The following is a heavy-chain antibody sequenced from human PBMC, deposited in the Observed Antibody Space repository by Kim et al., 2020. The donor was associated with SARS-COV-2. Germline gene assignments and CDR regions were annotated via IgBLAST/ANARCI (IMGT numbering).Heavy chain of an antibody. Sequence: ASVKVSCKASGYTFATYPLHWVRQAPGQRLEWMGWINADNGNTRYSQKFQGRVTITRDTTPTTSYMFLSSLRSEDTAVYYCARYYDSTYGMDVWGQGTTVTVSS. CDR1: GYTFATYP. CDR3: ARYYDSTYGMDV. CDR2: INADNGNT. J-gene: IGHJ6*02. D-gene: IGHD5-12*01. V-gene: IGHV1-3*01.